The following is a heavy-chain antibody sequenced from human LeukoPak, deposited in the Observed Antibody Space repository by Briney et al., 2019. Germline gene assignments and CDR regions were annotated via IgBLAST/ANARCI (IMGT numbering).Heavy chain of an antibody. CDR2: INHSGST. CDR3: ARSCRILDIVATIRARLGGNGFGI. J-gene: IGHJ3*02. Sequence: PSETLSLTCAVYGGSFSGYYWSWIRQPPGKGLEWIGEINHSGSTNYNPSLKSRVTISVDTSKNQFSLKLSSVTAADKAVYYCARSCRILDIVATIRARLGGNGFGIWGQGTMVTVSS. D-gene: IGHD5-12*01. V-gene: IGHV4-34*01. CDR1: GGSFSGYY.